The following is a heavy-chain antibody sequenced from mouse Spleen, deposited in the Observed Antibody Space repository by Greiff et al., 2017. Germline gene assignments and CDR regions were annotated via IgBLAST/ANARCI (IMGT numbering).Heavy chain of an antibody. D-gene: IGHD1-1*01. V-gene: IGHV5-15*01. CDR1: GFTFSDYG. Sequence: DVKLVESGGGLVKPGGSLKLSCAASGFTFSDYGMAWVRQAPGKGPEWVAFISNLAYSIYYADTVTGRFTISRENAKNTLYLEMSSLRSEDTAMYYCARGNYYGSSYDPWFAYWGQGTLVTVSA. J-gene: IGHJ3*01. CDR2: ISNLAYSI. CDR3: ARGNYYGSSYDPWFAY.